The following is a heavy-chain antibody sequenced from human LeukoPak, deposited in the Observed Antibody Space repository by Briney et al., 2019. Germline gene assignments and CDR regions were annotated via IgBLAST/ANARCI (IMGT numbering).Heavy chain of an antibody. CDR1: GFTFREFA. J-gene: IGHJ4*02. V-gene: IGHV3-49*05. CDR3: SREWGNGNDLRPDS. D-gene: IGHD1-1*01. Sequence: KPGRSLRLSCTSSGFTFREFAVSWFRQAPGTGLEWIGFIRSSIYGGTPKAAASVKGRFIFSRDDSKGVAYLRMNSLKTDDTAVYYCSREWGNGNDLRPDSWGQGTLVTVSS. CDR2: IRSSIYGGTP.